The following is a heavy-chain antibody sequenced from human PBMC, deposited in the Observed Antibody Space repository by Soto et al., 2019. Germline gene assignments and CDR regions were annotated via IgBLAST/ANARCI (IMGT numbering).Heavy chain of an antibody. CDR2: IYSGGST. D-gene: IGHD5-12*01. CDR1: GFTVSSNY. J-gene: IGHJ4*01. CDR3: GRGLSGYDDY. V-gene: IGHV3-66*01. Sequence: GGSLRLSCAASGFTVSSNYMSWVRQAPGKGLEWVSVIYSGGSTYYADSVKGRFTISRHNSKNTLYLQMNSLGAEDKAVEYCGRGLSGYDDYWGQGTLVTVSS.